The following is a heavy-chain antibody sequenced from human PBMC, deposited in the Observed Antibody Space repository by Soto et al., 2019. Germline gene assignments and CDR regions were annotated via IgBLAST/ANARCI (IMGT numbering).Heavy chain of an antibody. CDR2: IIPIFGTA. CDR3: ARGTLYYYGSGSYYLYYYYGMDV. J-gene: IGHJ6*02. CDR1: GGTFSSYA. Sequence: GASVKVSCKASGGTFSSYAISWVRQAPGQGLEWMGGIIPIFGTANYAQKFQGRVTITADESTSTAYMELSSLRSEDTAVYYCARGTLYYYGSGSYYLYYYYGMDVWGQGTTVTVSS. D-gene: IGHD3-10*01. V-gene: IGHV1-69*13.